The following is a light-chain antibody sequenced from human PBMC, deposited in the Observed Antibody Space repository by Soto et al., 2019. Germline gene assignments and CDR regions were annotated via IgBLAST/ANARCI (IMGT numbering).Light chain of an antibody. V-gene: IGKV1-5*03. CDR3: QQYNDYSAWT. J-gene: IGKJ1*01. CDR2: EAS. Sequence: DLQMTQSPYSLSAAVGDRVTIACRASQNINTYLNWYQQKPGKAPTLLIYEASILQNGVPSRFSGTESGTEFTLTISSLRPDDFATYYCQQYNDYSAWTFGQGTKVEIK. CDR1: QNINTY.